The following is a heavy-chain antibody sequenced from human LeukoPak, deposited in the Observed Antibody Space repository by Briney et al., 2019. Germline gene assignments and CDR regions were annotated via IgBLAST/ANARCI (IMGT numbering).Heavy chain of an antibody. CDR1: GYSISSGYY. D-gene: IGHD5-12*01. V-gene: IGHV4-38-2*02. Sequence: SETLSPTCTVSGYSISSGYYWGWIRQPPGKGLEWIGSIYHSGSTYYNPSLKSRVTISVDTSKNQFSLKLSSVTAADTAVYYCARDESGYDSSYYYYMDVWGKGTTVTVSS. J-gene: IGHJ6*03. CDR2: IYHSGST. CDR3: ARDESGYDSSYYYYMDV.